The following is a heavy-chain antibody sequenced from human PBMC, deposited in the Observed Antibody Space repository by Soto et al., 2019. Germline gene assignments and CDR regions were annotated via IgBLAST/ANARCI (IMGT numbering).Heavy chain of an antibody. CDR1: GYTFTDYW. V-gene: IGHV5-10-1*01. CDR2: IDASDSYT. CDR3: ARLSVGDGMDV. Sequence: GESLKISCXGSGYTFTDYWISWVRQMPGKGLEWMGRIDASDSYTNYTPSFQGHVTMSVDESISTAYLHWSSLKASDTAMYFCARLSVGDGMDVWGQGTTVTVSS. D-gene: IGHD2-15*01. J-gene: IGHJ6*02.